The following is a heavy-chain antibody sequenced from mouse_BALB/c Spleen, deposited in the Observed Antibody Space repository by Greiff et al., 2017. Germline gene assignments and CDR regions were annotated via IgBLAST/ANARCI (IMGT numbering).Heavy chain of an antibody. V-gene: IGHV5-17*02. CDR3: ARVSPAMDY. J-gene: IGHJ4*01. Sequence: EVQGVESGGGLVQPGGSRKLSCAASGFTFSSFGMHWVRQAPEKGLEWVAYISSGSSTIYYADTVKGRFTISRDNPKNTLFLQMTSLRSEDTAMYYCARVSPAMDYWGQGTSVTVSS. CDR2: ISSGSSTI. CDR1: GFTFSSFG.